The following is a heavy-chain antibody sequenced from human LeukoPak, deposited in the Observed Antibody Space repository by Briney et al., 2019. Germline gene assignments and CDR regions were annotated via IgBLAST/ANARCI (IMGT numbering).Heavy chain of an antibody. D-gene: IGHD6-19*01. CDR2: IYYSGST. CDR3: ARDRGSSGWYIGY. J-gene: IGHJ4*02. Sequence: SETLSLTCTVSGGSISSSSYYWGWIRQPPGKGLEWIGSIYYSGSTYYNPSLKSRVTISVDTSKNQFSLKLSSVTAADTAVYYCARDRGSSGWYIGYWGQGTLVTVSS. V-gene: IGHV4-39*07. CDR1: GGSISSSSYY.